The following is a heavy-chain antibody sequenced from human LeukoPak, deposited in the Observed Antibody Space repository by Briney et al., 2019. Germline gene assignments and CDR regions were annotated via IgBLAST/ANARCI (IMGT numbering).Heavy chain of an antibody. J-gene: IGHJ4*02. CDR3: ARQSTDGGNPIDF. CDR1: GDSISSRSYY. CDR2: IFDSGST. V-gene: IGHV4-39*01. D-gene: IGHD4-23*01. Sequence: KSSETLSLTCTVSGDSISSRSYYWGWIRQPPGKGLEWIGGIFDSGSTYYNPSLESRVTISADTSNSQFSLKLSSVTAPDTAVYYCARQSTDGGNPIDFWGQGTLVTVSS.